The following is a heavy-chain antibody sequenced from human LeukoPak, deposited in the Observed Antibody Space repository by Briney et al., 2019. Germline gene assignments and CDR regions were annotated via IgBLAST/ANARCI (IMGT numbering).Heavy chain of an antibody. CDR3: ARAGYYGSGSYYNWFPFDY. Sequence: SQTLSLTCTVSGGSISSGGYYWSWIRQHPGKGLEWIGYIYYSGSTYYNPSLKSRVTISVDTSKNQFSLKLSSVTAADTAVYYCARAGYYGSGSYYNWFPFDYWGQGTLVTVSP. D-gene: IGHD3-10*01. CDR2: IYYSGST. V-gene: IGHV4-31*03. J-gene: IGHJ4*02. CDR1: GGSISSGGYY.